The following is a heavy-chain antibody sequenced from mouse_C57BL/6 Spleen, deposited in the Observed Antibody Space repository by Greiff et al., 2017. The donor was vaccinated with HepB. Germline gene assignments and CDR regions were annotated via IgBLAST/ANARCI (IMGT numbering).Heavy chain of an antibody. CDR1: GYTFTSYW. CDR2: IYPGNSDT. CDR3: TRSPAYYSNSYWYFDV. J-gene: IGHJ1*03. Sequence: VQLQQSGTVLARPGASVKMSCKTSGYTFTSYWMHWVKQRPGQGLEWIGAIYPGNSDTSYNQKFKGKAKLTAVTSASTAYMWLSSLTNEDSAVYYCTRSPAYYSNSYWYFDVWGTGTTVTVSS. D-gene: IGHD2-5*01. V-gene: IGHV1-5*01.